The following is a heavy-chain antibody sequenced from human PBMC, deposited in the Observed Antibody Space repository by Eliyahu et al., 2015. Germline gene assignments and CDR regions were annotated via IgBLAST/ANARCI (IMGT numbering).Heavy chain of an antibody. CDR2: IDWNGGST. CDR3: ARNYYGSGSYPWFDP. V-gene: IGHV3-20*04. J-gene: IGHJ5*02. CDR1: GFTXDDHG. Sequence: EVQLVESGGGVVVPGGSLXLSCTVSGFTXDDHGMTWVRQVPGKGLEWVSTIDWNGGSTSYADSVKGRFTISRDNARNSLYLEMNSLRVEDTAFYYCARNYYGSGSYPWFDPWGQGALVTVSS. D-gene: IGHD3-10*01.